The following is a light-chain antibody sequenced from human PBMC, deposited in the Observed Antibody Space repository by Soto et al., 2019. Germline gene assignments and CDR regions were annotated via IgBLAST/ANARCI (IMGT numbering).Light chain of an antibody. V-gene: IGKV3-15*01. Sequence: EIVMTQSPATLSVSPGETATLSCRASQSVAGNLAWYQQKPGQPPRLLIYGVSTRATGVPARFSGSGSETDFSPTISSLQIEDFSIYYCQPSNNWPPLTFGGGNKVQIK. J-gene: IGKJ4*01. CDR1: QSVAGN. CDR2: GVS. CDR3: QPSNNWPPLT.